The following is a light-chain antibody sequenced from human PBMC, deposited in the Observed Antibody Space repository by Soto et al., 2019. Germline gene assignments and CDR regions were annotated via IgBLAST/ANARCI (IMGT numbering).Light chain of an antibody. CDR1: SSNIGAGYD. CDR3: QSYDSSPHVV. V-gene: IGLV1-40*01. CDR2: GNS. Sequence: QSVLTQPPSVSGAPGQRVTISRTGSSSNIGAGYDVHWYQQLPGTAPKLLIYGNSNRPSGVPDRFSGSKSGTSASLAITGLQAEDEADYYCQSYDSSPHVVFGGGTKVTVL. J-gene: IGLJ2*01.